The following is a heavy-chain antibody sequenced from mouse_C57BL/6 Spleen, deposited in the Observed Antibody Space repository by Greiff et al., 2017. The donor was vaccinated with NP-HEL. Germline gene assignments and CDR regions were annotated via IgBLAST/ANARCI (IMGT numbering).Heavy chain of an antibody. J-gene: IGHJ3*01. CDR2: ISYDGSN. V-gene: IGHV3-6*01. D-gene: IGHD1-1*01. Sequence: EVKLVESGPGLVKPSQSLSLTCSVTGYSITSGYYWNWIRQFPGNKLEWMGYISYDGSNNYNPSLKNRISITRDTSKNQFFLKLNSVTTEDTATYYCAREGYYGSWFAYWGQGTLVTVSA. CDR1: GYSITSGYY. CDR3: AREGYYGSWFAY.